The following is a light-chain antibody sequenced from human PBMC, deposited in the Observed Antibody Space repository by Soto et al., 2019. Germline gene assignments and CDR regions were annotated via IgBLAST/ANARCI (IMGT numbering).Light chain of an antibody. CDR1: QTVSSSY. V-gene: IGKV3-20*01. J-gene: IGKJ4*01. CDR2: GAS. CDR3: QQLSRYPLT. Sequence: EIVLTQSPGTLSLSPGERATLSCRASQTVSSSYLAWYQQKPGQAPRLLIYGASTRATGIPGRFSGSASGTDFTLTISRLEPEDFATYYCQQLSRYPLTFGGGTKVDIK.